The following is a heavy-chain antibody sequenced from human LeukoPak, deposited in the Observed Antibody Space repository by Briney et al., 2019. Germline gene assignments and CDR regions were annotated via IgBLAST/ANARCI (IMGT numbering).Heavy chain of an antibody. CDR3: ARIPRYCSGGSCYSNWFDP. V-gene: IGHV4-34*01. Sequence: SETLSLTCAVYGGSFSGYYWSWIRQPPGKGLEGIGEINHSGSTNYNPSLKSRGTISVDTSKNQFSLKLSSVTAADTAVYYCARIPRYCSGGSCYSNWFDPWGQGTLVTVSS. J-gene: IGHJ5*02. CDR1: GGSFSGYY. D-gene: IGHD2-15*01. CDR2: INHSGST.